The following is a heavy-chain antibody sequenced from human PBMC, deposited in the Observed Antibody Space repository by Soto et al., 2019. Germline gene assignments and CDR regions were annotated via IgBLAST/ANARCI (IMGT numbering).Heavy chain of an antibody. J-gene: IGHJ4*02. D-gene: IGHD2-15*01. CDR2: ISSNGGST. V-gene: IGHV3-64*01. CDR1: GFTFSSYA. CDR3: ARSQVVVAAYFDY. Sequence: GGSLRLSCAASGFTFSSYAMHWVRQAPGKGLEYVSAISSNGGSTYYANSVKGRFTISRDNSKNTLYLQMGSRRAEDMAVYYCARSQVVVAAYFDYWGQGTLVTVSS.